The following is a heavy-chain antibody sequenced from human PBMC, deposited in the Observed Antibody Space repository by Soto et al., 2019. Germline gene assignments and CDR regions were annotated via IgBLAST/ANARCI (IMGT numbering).Heavy chain of an antibody. CDR1: GGSISSGDYY. J-gene: IGHJ6*02. D-gene: IGHD3-10*01. V-gene: IGHV4-30-4*01. Sequence: SETLSLTCTVSGGSISSGDYYWSWIRQPPGKGLEWIGYIYYSGSTYYNPSLKSRVTISVDTSKNQFSLKLSSVTAADTAVYYCASYRITMVRGVITSVYYYYGMDVWGQGTTVTAP. CDR3: ASYRITMVRGVITSVYYYYGMDV. CDR2: IYYSGST.